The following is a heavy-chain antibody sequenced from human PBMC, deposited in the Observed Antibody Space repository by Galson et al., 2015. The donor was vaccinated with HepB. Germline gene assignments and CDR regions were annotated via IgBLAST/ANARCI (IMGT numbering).Heavy chain of an antibody. CDR3: ARTPTDTVTYGRGWFDP. J-gene: IGHJ5*02. CDR2: IYTSGST. Sequence: TLSLTCTVSGGSISSSSYYWSWTRQPAGKGLEWIGRIYTSGSTNYNPSLKSRVTMSVDTSKNQFSLKLSSVTAADTAVYYCARTPTDTVTYGRGWFDPWGQGTLVTVSS. D-gene: IGHD4-17*01. CDR1: GGSISSSSYY. V-gene: IGHV4-61*02.